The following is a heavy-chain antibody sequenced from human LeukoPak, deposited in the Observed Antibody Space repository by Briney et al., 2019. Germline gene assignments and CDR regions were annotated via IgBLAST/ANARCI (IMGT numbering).Heavy chain of an antibody. J-gene: IGHJ5*02. CDR3: ARGGDGYKYDP. Sequence: GASVKVSCKASGGTFSSYAISWVRQAPGQGLEWMGRIIPIFGTANYAQEFQGRVTITTDESTSTAYMELSSLRSEDTAVYYCARGGDGYKYDPWGQGTLVTVSS. D-gene: IGHD5-24*01. V-gene: IGHV1-69*05. CDR2: IIPIFGTA. CDR1: GGTFSSYA.